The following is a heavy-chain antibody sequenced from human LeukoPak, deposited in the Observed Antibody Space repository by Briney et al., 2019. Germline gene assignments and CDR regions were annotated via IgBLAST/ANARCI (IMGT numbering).Heavy chain of an antibody. Sequence: GGSLRLSCAASGFTFSSYSMNWVRAAPGEGLEWGSSISSSSSYIYYADSVKGRFTISRDNAKNSLYLQMNSLRVEDTAVYYCARGPPYYYGSGSLHYFAYWGQGTLVTVSS. CDR2: ISSSSSYI. D-gene: IGHD3-10*01. CDR1: GFTFSSYS. J-gene: IGHJ4*02. V-gene: IGHV3-21*01. CDR3: ARGPPYYYGSGSLHYFAY.